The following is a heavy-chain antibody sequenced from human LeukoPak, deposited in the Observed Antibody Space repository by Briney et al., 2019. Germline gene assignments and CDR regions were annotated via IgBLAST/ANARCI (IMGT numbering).Heavy chain of an antibody. J-gene: IGHJ6*02. V-gene: IGHV3-23*01. CDR2: ISGSGGST. D-gene: IGHD6-13*01. Sequence: GGSLRLSCAASGFTFSSYAMSWVRQAPGKGLEWVSAISGSGGSTYYADSVKGRFTISRDNSKNTLYLQMNSLRAEDTAVYYCATQLVQGYYYGMDVWGQGTTVTVSS. CDR3: ATQLVQGYYYGMDV. CDR1: GFTFSSYA.